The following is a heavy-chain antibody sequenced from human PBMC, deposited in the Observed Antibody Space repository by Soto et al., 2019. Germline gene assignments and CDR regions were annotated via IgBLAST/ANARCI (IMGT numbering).Heavy chain of an antibody. J-gene: IGHJ6*02. Sequence: SVKVSCKASGGTFNNYPITWVRQAPGEGLEWMGGSIPIFGTANYAQKFQGRVTISVDESTSTAYMELRSLRSEDTAVYYCARGRGYSGDDHYYYFDMDVWGQGTTVTGS. CDR1: GGTFNNYP. D-gene: IGHD5-12*01. V-gene: IGHV1-69*13. CDR3: ARGRGYSGDDHYYYFDMDV. CDR2: SIPIFGTA.